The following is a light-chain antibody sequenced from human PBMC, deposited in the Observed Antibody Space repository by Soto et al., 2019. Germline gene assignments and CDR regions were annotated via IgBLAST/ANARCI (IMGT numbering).Light chain of an antibody. CDR3: CSYTSSDTYV. J-gene: IGLJ1*01. CDR2: DVS. V-gene: IGLV2-14*03. Sequence: QSVLTQPASVSGSPGQSITISCTGTSSDIGHYNYVSWYQQHPGNAPKLIIYDVSIRASGVSDRFSGSKSGNTASLTISGLQAEDEADYYCCSYTSSDTYVFGTGTKVTVL. CDR1: SSDIGHYNY.